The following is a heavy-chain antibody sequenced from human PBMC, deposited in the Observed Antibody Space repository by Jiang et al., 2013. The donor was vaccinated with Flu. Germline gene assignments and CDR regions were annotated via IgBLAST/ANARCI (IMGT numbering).Heavy chain of an antibody. D-gene: IGHD3-10*01. V-gene: IGHV3-11*04. CDR2: I. Sequence: IHYADSVKARFTISRDNAKNSLFLQMDSLRDEDTALYYCARSSAWLTGIYYFDSWGPGTPVTVSS. J-gene: IGHJ4*02. CDR3: ARSSAWLTGIYYFDS.